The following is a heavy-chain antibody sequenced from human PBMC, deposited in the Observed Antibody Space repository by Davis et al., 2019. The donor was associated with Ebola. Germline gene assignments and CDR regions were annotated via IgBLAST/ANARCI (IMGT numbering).Heavy chain of an antibody. CDR3: AKDSGNGIAVHYFDY. D-gene: IGHD6-19*01. CDR1: GFTLSSSA. V-gene: IGHV3-23*01. J-gene: IGHJ4*02. CDR2: VSVSGGST. Sequence: PGGSLSLSCGAYGFTLSSSAISWVRHATGKGLEWVSAVSVSGGSTYYADSVKGGFTISRDNYKNTLYLQMNSLRAEDTAVYYCAKDSGNGIAVHYFDYWGQGTLVTVSS.